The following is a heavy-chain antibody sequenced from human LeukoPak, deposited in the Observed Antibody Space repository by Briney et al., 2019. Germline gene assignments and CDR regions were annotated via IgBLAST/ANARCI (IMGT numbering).Heavy chain of an antibody. D-gene: IGHD3-10*01. J-gene: IGHJ4*02. CDR1: GYTFTSYG. CDR2: ISAYNGNT. Sequence: ASVKVSCKASGYTFTSYGISWMRQAPAQGLEWMGWISAYNGNTNYAQKFQGRVAMTTDTSTSTAYMELRSLRSDDTAVYYCARVGVARTIDYWGQGTLVTVSS. CDR3: ARVGVARTIDY. V-gene: IGHV1-18*01.